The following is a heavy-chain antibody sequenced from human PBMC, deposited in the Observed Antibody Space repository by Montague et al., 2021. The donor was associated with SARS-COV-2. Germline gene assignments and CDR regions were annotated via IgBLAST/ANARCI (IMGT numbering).Heavy chain of an antibody. V-gene: IGHV4-34*01. CDR3: ARRYCSGYGAFHY. Sequence: SETLSLTCAVYGGSFSGYYWSWIRQPPGQGLEWIGEINDSGSTNYNPSHKSRVTISVDTSKNQFSLKLSSVTAADTAVYHCARRYCSGYGAFHYWGQGTLVAVSS. CDR1: GGSFSGYY. J-gene: IGHJ4*02. CDR2: INDSGST. D-gene: IGHD2-15*01.